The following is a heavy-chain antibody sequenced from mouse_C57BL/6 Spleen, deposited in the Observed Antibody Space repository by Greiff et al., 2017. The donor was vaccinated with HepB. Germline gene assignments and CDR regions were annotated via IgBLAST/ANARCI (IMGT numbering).Heavy chain of an antibody. J-gene: IGHJ4*01. Sequence: EVMLVESEGGLVQPGSSMKLSCTASGFTFSDYYMAWVRQVPEKGLEWVANINYDGSSTYYLDSLKSRFIISRDNAKNILYLQMSSLKSEDTATYYCARGGYYDYDGYAMDYWGQGTSVTVSS. D-gene: IGHD2-4*01. CDR3: ARGGYYDYDGYAMDY. CDR2: INYDGSST. CDR1: GFTFSDYY. V-gene: IGHV5-16*01.